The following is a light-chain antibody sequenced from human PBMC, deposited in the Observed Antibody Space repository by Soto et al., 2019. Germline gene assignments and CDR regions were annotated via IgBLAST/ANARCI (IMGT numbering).Light chain of an antibody. V-gene: IGKV3-20*01. CDR1: QTVSSSY. CDR2: GTS. J-gene: IGKJ1*01. Sequence: EIVLTQSPGTLSLSPGERATLSGRASQTVSSSYLAWYQQKPGQSPRLLIYGTSSRATGIAYRFSGSGSGTDFTLTISRLEPEDFAVYYCQQYDSPPRTFGQGTKVEIK. CDR3: QQYDSPPRT.